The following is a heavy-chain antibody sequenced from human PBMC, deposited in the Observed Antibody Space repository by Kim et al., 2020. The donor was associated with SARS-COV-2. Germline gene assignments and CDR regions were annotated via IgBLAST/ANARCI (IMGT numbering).Heavy chain of an antibody. CDR3: ARATGGYGASDY. D-gene: IGHD5-12*01. CDR2: ISYDGSNK. Sequence: GGSLRLSCAASGFTFSSYAMHWVRQAPGKGLEWVAVISYDGSNKYYADSVKGRFTISRDNSKNTLYLQMNSLRAEDTAVDYCARATGGYGASDYWGQGT. V-gene: IGHV3-30*04. J-gene: IGHJ4*02. CDR1: GFTFSSYA.